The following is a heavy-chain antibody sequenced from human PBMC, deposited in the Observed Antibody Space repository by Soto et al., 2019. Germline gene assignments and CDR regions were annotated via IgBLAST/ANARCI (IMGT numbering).Heavy chain of an antibody. CDR1: GFTFSSYA. V-gene: IGHV3-30*04. D-gene: IGHD2-15*01. CDR3: AREVVVAALYFDY. J-gene: IGHJ4*02. CDR2: ISYDGSNK. Sequence: GGSLRLSCAASGFTFSSYAMHWVHQAPGKGLEWVAVISYDGSNKYYADSVKGRFTISRDNSKNTLYLQMNSLRAEDTAVYYCAREVVVAALYFDYWGQGTLVTVSS.